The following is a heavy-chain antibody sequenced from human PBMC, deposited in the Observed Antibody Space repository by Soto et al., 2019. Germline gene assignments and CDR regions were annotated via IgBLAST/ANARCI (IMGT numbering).Heavy chain of an antibody. D-gene: IGHD3-22*01. CDR1: GFSFSNYG. V-gene: IGHV3-33*01. Sequence: HVQLVESGGGAVQPGRSLRLSCEASGFSFSNYGMHWVRQAPGKGLEWVAVLWNDGSIEYYADSVKGRFTISRDNARNTLYLQMYGLRAVDTAVYYCARDSGDSSGYYELDYWGQGTLVTVSS. J-gene: IGHJ4*02. CDR2: LWNDGSIE. CDR3: ARDSGDSSGYYELDY.